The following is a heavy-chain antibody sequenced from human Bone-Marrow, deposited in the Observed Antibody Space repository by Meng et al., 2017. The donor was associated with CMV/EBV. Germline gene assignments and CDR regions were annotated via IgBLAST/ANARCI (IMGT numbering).Heavy chain of an antibody. D-gene: IGHD2-2*01. J-gene: IGHJ5*02. CDR1: GYTFTGYY. V-gene: IGHV1-2*02. CDR3: ARVPPPIVVVPATFYASNWFDP. CDR2: INPNSGGT. Sequence: ASVKVSCKASGYTFTGYYMHWVRQAPGQGLEWMGWINPNSGGTNYAQKFQGRVTMTRDTSISTAYMELSRLRTDDTAVYYCARVPPPIVVVPATFYASNWFDPWGQGTLVTVSS.